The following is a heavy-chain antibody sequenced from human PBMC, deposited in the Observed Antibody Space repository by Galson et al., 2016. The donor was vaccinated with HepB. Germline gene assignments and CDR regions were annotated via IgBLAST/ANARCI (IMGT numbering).Heavy chain of an antibody. CDR1: GYSFTSYW. J-gene: IGHJ2*01. Sequence: QSGAEVKKPGESLKISCKGSGYSFTSYWIAWVRRMPGKGLEWMGIIYPGDSDVVYSPAFQGQVTISADKSATTAYLQWSSLEASDTAMYYCARPYGSGSFRTPWYFNLWGRGALVTVSS. V-gene: IGHV5-51*01. CDR2: IYPGDSDV. CDR3: ARPYGSGSFRTPWYFNL. D-gene: IGHD3-10*01.